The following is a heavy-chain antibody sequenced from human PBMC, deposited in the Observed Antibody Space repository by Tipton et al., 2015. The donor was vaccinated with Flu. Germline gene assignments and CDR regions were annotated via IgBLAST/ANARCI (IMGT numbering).Heavy chain of an antibody. CDR3: ATQKYFQH. CDR1: GFTFSSYA. Sequence: SLRLSCAASGFTFSSYAMHWVRQAPGKGLEWVAVISYDGSNKYYADSVKGRFTISRDNSKNTLYLQMNSLRAEDTAMYYCATQKYFQHWGQGTLATVSS. J-gene: IGHJ1*01. V-gene: IGHV3-30*01. CDR2: ISYDGSNK.